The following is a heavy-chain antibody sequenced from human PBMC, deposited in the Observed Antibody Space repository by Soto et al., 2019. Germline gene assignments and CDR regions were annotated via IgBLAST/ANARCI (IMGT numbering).Heavy chain of an antibody. Sequence: SEALSHTFTISGRPISNRSYYRRWNRQHPGKGLEWIGYIYYSGSTYYNPSLKSRVTISVDTSKNQFSLKLSSVTAADTAVYYCARGGIAAAAPPDYWGQGTLVTVS. CDR1: GRPISNRSYY. CDR3: ARGGIAAAAPPDY. J-gene: IGHJ4*02. D-gene: IGHD6-13*01. CDR2: IYYSGST. V-gene: IGHV4-31*02.